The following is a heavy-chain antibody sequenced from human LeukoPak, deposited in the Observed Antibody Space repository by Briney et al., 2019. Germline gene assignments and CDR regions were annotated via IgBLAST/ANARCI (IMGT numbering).Heavy chain of an antibody. CDR1: GFTFSNYW. CDR3: AREVGNAFDI. V-gene: IGHV3-7*01. CDR2: IKQDGSEK. Sequence: GGSLRLSCAASGFTFSNYWMTWVRQAPGKGLEWVASIKQDGSEKFYVDSVKGRFTISRDNAKNSLYLQMNTLRAEDTAVYYCAREVGNAFDIWGQGTMVTVSS. D-gene: IGHD1-26*01. J-gene: IGHJ3*02.